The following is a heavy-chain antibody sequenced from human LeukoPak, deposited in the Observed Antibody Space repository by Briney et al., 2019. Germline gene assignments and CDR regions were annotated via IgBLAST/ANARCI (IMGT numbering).Heavy chain of an antibody. CDR2: ISAYNGNT. Sequence: ASVKVSCKASGYTFTSYGISWVRQAPGQGLEWMGWISAYNGNTNYAQKLQGRVTMTTDTSTSTAYMELRSLRSDDTAVYYCARDRPSSSPLYDFWSGYHYYGMDVWGQGTTVTVSS. CDR3: ARDRPSSSPLYDFWSGYHYYGMDV. D-gene: IGHD3-3*01. J-gene: IGHJ6*02. CDR1: GYTFTSYG. V-gene: IGHV1-18*01.